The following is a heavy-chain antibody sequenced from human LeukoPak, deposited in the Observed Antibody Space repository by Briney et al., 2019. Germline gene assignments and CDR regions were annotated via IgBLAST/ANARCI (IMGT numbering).Heavy chain of an antibody. Sequence: ASVKVSCKASGGTFSSYAISWLRQPPGQGLEWMGRIIPILGIANYAQKFQGRVTITADKSTSTAYMELSSLRSEDTAVYYCASFHYDFWSGGESFWGQGTLVTVSS. CDR2: IIPILGIA. CDR3: ASFHYDFWSGGESF. CDR1: GGTFSSYA. J-gene: IGHJ4*02. D-gene: IGHD3-3*01. V-gene: IGHV1-69*04.